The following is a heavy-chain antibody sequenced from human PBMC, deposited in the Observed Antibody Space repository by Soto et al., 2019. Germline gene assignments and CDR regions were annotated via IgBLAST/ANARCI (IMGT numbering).Heavy chain of an antibody. CDR1: GFTFSNFA. CDR3: ARGGAMGVDY. Sequence: GGSLRLSCAATGFTFSNFAMHWVRQAPGKGLQWVTVIWSDGSNKYYAESVKGRFTISRDNSKNTLFLQMNTLRAEDTAVYYCARGGAMGVDYWGQGTLVTVSS. CDR2: IWSDGSNK. D-gene: IGHD1-26*01. V-gene: IGHV3-33*01. J-gene: IGHJ4*02.